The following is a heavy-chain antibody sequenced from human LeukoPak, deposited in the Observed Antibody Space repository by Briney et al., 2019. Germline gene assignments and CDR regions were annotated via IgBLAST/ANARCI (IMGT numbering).Heavy chain of an antibody. D-gene: IGHD1-26*01. J-gene: IGHJ4*02. Sequence: PGGSLRLSCSASGFTFSSYAMHWVRQAPGKGLEYVSAISSNGGSKYYADSVKGRFTISRDNAKNSLYLQMNSLRAEDTAVYYCARDLGGSHNYWGQGTLVTVSS. CDR3: ARDLGGSHNY. CDR2: ISSNGGSK. CDR1: GFTFSSYA. V-gene: IGHV3-64*04.